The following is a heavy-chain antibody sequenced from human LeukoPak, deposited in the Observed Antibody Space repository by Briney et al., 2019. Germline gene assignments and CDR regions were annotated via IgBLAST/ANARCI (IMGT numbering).Heavy chain of an antibody. V-gene: IGHV1-2*06. Sequence: ASVKVSCKASGYTFTGYYMHWVRQAPGQGLEWMGRINPNSGGTNYAQKFQGRVTMTRDTSISTAYMELSRLRSDDTAVYYCARAGIRFLEWLSSKGWFDPWGQGTLVTVSS. CDR1: GYTFTGYY. CDR3: ARAGIRFLEWLSSKGWFDP. J-gene: IGHJ5*02. CDR2: INPNSGGT. D-gene: IGHD3-3*01.